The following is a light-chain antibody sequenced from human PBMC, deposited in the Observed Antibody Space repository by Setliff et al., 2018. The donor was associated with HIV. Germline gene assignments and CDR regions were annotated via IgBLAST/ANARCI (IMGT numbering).Light chain of an antibody. CDR2: DVS. CDR3: NSYTSSHSRVV. Sequence: ALAQPASVSGSPGQSITISCTGTSSDVGVYNYVSWYQQHPGKAPKLMIFDVSDRPSGVSNRFSGSKSGNTASLTIYGLQAEDEANYYCNSYTSSHSRVVFGGGTKVT. CDR1: SSDVGVYNY. V-gene: IGLV2-14*03. J-gene: IGLJ2*01.